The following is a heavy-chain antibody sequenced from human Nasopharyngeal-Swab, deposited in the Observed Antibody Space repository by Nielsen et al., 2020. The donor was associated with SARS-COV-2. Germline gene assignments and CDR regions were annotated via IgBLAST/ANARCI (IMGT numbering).Heavy chain of an antibody. D-gene: IGHD5-18*01. Sequence: GGSLRLSCAASGFTFDDYAMHWVRQAPGKGLEWVSGISWNSGSIVYADSVKGRFTISRDNAKNSLYLQMNTLRAEDTALYYCAKDIGGNGIQLWPHYYYGMEVWGQGTTVTVSS. CDR3: AKDIGGNGIQLWPHYYYGMEV. V-gene: IGHV3-9*01. CDR2: ISWNSGSI. CDR1: GFTFDDYA. J-gene: IGHJ6*02.